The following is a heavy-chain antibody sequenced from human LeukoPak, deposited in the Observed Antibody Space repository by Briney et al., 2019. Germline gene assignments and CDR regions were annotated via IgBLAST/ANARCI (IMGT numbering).Heavy chain of an antibody. D-gene: IGHD1-26*01. Sequence: GGSLRLSCAASGLTLSRCAMSWVRQAPGKGLEWVSSMSGNGVSTNYADSVKGRFIISRDNSKNTLYLQMDSLRAEDTAVYYCAKRAPPSWYFDFWGRGTLVTVSS. CDR2: MSGNGVST. V-gene: IGHV3-23*01. CDR1: GLTLSRCA. CDR3: AKRAPPSWYFDF. J-gene: IGHJ4*02.